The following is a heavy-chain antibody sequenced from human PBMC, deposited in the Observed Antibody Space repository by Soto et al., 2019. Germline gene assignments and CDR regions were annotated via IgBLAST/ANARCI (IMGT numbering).Heavy chain of an antibody. V-gene: IGHV1-18*01. J-gene: IGHJ4*02. D-gene: IGHD3-9*01. CDR3: ARLGYDILTGPHSDY. CDR2: ISAYNGNT. CDR1: GYTFTSYG. Sequence: ASVNVSGKASGYTFTSYGISWVRQAPGQGLEWMGWISAYNGNTNYAQKLQGRVTMTTDTSTSTAYMELRSLRSDDTAVYYCARLGYDILTGPHSDYWGQGTLVPVSS.